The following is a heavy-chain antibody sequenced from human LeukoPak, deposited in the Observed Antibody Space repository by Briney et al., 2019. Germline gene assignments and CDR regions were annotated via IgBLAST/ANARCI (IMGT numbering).Heavy chain of an antibody. CDR2: IYYSGST. J-gene: IGHJ4*02. D-gene: IGHD3-22*01. V-gene: IGHV4-39*01. Sequence: SETLSLTCTVSGGSISSSSYYWGWIRQPPGKGLEWIGSIYYSGSTYYNPSLKSRVTISVDTSKNRFSLKLSSVTAADTAVYYCARGLYYYDSSGYFDYWGQGTLVTVSS. CDR1: GGSISSSSYY. CDR3: ARGLYYYDSSGYFDY.